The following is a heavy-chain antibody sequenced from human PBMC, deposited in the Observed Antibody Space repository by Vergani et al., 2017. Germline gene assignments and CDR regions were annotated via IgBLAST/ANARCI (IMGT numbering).Heavy chain of an antibody. Sequence: EKQLVQSGSETKKPGESLKISCQAFGYIFSNFWIGRVRQRPGRGLEWMGIIYPGDSEVKSNPTFRGQVIFSVDTSVNTAYLQWRSLQASDTATYFCASGGHGSENGGALQLWGQGTNITVSS. CDR1: GYIFSNFW. V-gene: IGHV5-51*01. CDR3: ASGGHGSENGGALQL. D-gene: IGHD3-10*01. CDR2: IYPGDSEV. J-gene: IGHJ3*01.